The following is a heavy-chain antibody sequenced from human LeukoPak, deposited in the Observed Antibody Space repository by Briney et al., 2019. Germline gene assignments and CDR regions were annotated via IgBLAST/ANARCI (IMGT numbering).Heavy chain of an antibody. CDR3: VRWGLGKGEAFDI. V-gene: IGHV3-7*01. CDR1: GFTFSSYW. D-gene: IGHD3-10*01. Sequence: GGSLRLSCAASGFTFSSYWMSWVRQAPGKGLEWVANIKGDGSEKYYVDSVKGRFSISRDNAKNFLYLQANSLRADDTAVYYCVRWGLGKGEAFDIWGQGTMVTVSS. J-gene: IGHJ3*02. CDR2: IKGDGSEK.